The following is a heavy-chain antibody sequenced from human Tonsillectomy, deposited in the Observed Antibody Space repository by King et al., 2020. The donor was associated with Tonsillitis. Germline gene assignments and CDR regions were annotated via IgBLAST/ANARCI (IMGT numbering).Heavy chain of an antibody. CDR1: GFTFSSYA. J-gene: IGHJ4*02. V-gene: IGHV3-30-3*01. CDR2: ISYDGSKK. D-gene: IGHD3-10*01. Sequence: VQLVESGGGVVQPGRSLRLSCAASGFTFSSYAMHWVRQAPGKGLEWVAGISYDGSKKFYAHSVKGRFTISRENFKNTLYLQMNSLRAEDTAVYYCAIDAGSYYGSLYFAYFFDYWGQGTLVTSSS. CDR3: AIDAGSYYGSLYFAYFFDY.